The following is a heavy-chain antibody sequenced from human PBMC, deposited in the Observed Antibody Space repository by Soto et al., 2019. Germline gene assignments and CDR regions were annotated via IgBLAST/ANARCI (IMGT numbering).Heavy chain of an antibody. V-gene: IGHV1-8*01. Sequence: ASVKVSCKASGYTFTSYDINWVRQATGQGLEWMGWMNPNSGNTGYAQKFQGRVTMTRNTSISAAYMELSSLRSEDTAVYYCARVDTAMVGIDYWGQGTLVTVSS. CDR3: ARVDTAMVGIDY. CDR1: GYTFTSYD. J-gene: IGHJ4*02. D-gene: IGHD5-18*01. CDR2: MNPNSGNT.